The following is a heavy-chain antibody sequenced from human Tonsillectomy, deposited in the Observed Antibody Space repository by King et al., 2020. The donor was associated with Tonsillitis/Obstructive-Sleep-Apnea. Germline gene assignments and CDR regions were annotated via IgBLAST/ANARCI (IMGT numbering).Heavy chain of an antibody. CDR2: ISGYNGDT. CDR1: GYIFTTYG. D-gene: IGHD3-3*01. CDR3: ARDPPYYDFWSGQNWFDP. Sequence: QLVQSGVEVKKPGASVKVSCKASGYIFTTYGIRWVRQAPGQGLEWMGWISGYNGDTKYAQNLQGRVTMTTDTSTNTANMELRSLRSDDTAVYYCARDPPYYDFWSGQNWFDPWGQGTLVTVSS. V-gene: IGHV1-18*01. J-gene: IGHJ5*02.